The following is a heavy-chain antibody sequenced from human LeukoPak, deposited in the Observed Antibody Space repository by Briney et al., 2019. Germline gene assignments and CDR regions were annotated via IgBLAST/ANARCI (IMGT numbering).Heavy chain of an antibody. Sequence: GGSLRLSCAASGFTFSSYSVNWVRQAPGKGLEWVSSISSSSSYIYYADSVKGRFTISRDNSKNTLYLQMNSLSAEDTAVYYCAKYRARITMVRGAIFDPWGQGTLVTVSS. CDR1: GFTFSSYS. V-gene: IGHV3-21*04. J-gene: IGHJ5*02. CDR3: AKYRARITMVRGAIFDP. CDR2: ISSSSSYI. D-gene: IGHD3-10*01.